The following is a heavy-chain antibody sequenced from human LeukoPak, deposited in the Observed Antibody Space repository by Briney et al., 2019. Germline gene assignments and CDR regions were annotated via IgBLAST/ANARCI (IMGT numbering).Heavy chain of an antibody. D-gene: IGHD3-22*01. J-gene: IGHJ4*02. CDR2: ISGSGGST. CDR3: AKEGLDDSSGYYYPRYFDY. V-gene: IGHV3-23*01. CDR1: GFTFSSYA. Sequence: GGSLRLSCAASGFTFSSYAMSWVRQAPGKGLEWVSAISGSGGSTYYADSVKGRFTISRDNSKNTLYLQMNSLRAEDTAVYYCAKEGLDDSSGYYYPRYFDYWGQGTLVTVSS.